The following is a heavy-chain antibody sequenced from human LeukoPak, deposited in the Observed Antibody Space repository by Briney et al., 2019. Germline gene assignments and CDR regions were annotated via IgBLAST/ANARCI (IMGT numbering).Heavy chain of an antibody. CDR2: INPSGGST. V-gene: IGHV1-46*01. D-gene: IGHD5-24*01. Sequence: ASVKVSCKASGYTFTSYYMHWVRQAPGQGLEWMGIINPSGGSTSYAQKFQGRVTMTRDTSTSTVYMELGSLRSEDTAVYYCAREFVEMATNLYYMDVWGKGTTVTVSS. CDR3: AREFVEMATNLYYMDV. J-gene: IGHJ6*03. CDR1: GYTFTSYY.